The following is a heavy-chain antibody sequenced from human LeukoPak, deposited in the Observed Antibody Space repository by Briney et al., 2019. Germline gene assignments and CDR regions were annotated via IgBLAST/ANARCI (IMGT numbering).Heavy chain of an antibody. CDR1: GFTFSDYY. CDR3: AKRGIWFGENYYYYYMDV. D-gene: IGHD3-10*01. Sequence: PGGSLRLSCAASGFTFSDYYMSWIRQAPGKGLEWVSYISSSGGTIYYADSVKGRFTISRDNAKNSLYLQMNSLRAEDTAVYYCAKRGIWFGENYYYYYMDVWGKGTTVTISS. J-gene: IGHJ6*03. CDR2: ISSSGGTI. V-gene: IGHV3-11*04.